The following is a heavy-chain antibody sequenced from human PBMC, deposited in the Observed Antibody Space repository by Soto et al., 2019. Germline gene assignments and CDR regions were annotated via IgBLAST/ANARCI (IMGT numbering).Heavy chain of an antibody. J-gene: IGHJ6*02. D-gene: IGHD5-12*01. CDR2: IYYSGST. Sequence: SETLSLTCTVSGGSISSYYWSWIRQPPGKGLEWIGYIYYSGSTNYNPSPKSRVTISVDTSKNQFSLKLSSVTAADTAVYYCARGRYSGYSGRGYYYYFGMDVWGQGTTVPVSS. CDR3: ARGRYSGYSGRGYYYYFGMDV. CDR1: GGSISSYY. V-gene: IGHV4-59*01.